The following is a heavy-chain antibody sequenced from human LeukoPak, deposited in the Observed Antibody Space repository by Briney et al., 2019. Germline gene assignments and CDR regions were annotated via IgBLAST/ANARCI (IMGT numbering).Heavy chain of an antibody. D-gene: IGHD5-24*01. V-gene: IGHV4-34*01. Sequence: SETLSLTCAVYGGSFSGYYWSWIRQPPGKGLEWIGEINHSGSTNYNPSLKSRVTISVDTSKSQFSLKLSSVTAADTAGYYCAXXXXXVVEMATIGGIYFDYWGQGTLVTVSS. CDR3: AXXXXXVVEMATIGGIYFDY. J-gene: IGHJ4*02. CDR2: INHSGST. CDR1: GGSFSGYY.